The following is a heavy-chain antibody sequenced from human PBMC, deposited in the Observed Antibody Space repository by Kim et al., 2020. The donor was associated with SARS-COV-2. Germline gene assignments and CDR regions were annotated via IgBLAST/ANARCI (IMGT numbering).Heavy chain of an antibody. D-gene: IGHD1-1*01. J-gene: IGHJ6*02. V-gene: IGHV3-53*01. CDR3: ARDTTRTYGMDV. Sequence: SADSGKGRFTLSRDNSKNTLYLQMNSLRAEDTAVYYCARDTTRTYGMDVWGQGTTVTVSS.